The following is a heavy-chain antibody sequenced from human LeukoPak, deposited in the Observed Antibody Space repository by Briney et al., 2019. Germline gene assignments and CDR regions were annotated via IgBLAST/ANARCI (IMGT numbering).Heavy chain of an antibody. CDR1: RFTFASYA. J-gene: IGHJ4*02. D-gene: IGHD2-2*03. V-gene: IGHV3-64*01. Sequence: RGGSLRPSCAASRFTFASYAMHWVRQAPGKRLEYVSAITNNGGTTFYENSVKGRFTISRDNSKNTLFLQMGSLRPEDMAVYYCARVDDFTYDYWGQGTLVTVSS. CDR3: ARVDDFTYDY. CDR2: ITNNGGTT.